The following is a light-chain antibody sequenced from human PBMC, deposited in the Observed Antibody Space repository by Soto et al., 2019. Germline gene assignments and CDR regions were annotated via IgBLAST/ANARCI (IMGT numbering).Light chain of an antibody. CDR2: RSN. V-gene: IGLV1-47*01. Sequence: VVTQPPPASGAPRQGGTITCFWSRPSLGKNYVNWYQQRPGTAPKLLIHRSNERPSGVPDRFSGSKSGTSASLAISGLRSEDEGDYYCAAWNDLCDYVFGTGTKVTVL. CDR3: AAWNDLCDYV. CDR1: RPSLGKNY. J-gene: IGLJ1*01.